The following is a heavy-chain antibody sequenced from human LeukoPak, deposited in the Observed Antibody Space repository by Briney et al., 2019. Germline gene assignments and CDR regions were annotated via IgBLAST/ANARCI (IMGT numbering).Heavy chain of an antibody. J-gene: IGHJ4*02. CDR1: GFTFSSYW. D-gene: IGHD3-9*01. CDR2: ITGSSGNT. Sequence: GGSLRLSCAASGFTFSSYWMHWVRQAPGKGLEWVSAITGSSGNTYYADSVKGRFTISRDNSKNTLYLQMNSLRDEDTAVYYCAKWGDFDVLTGYYVPDFWGQGTLVTVSS. V-gene: IGHV3-23*01. CDR3: AKWGDFDVLTGYYVPDF.